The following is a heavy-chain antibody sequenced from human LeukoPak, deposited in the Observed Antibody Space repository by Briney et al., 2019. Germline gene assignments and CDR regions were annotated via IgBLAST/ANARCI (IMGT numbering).Heavy chain of an antibody. D-gene: IGHD6-19*01. CDR3: ARDRPATVAGTGTNWFGP. V-gene: IGHV1-69*13. CDR1: GGTFSSYA. J-gene: IGHJ5*02. CDR2: IIPIFGTA. Sequence: SVKVSCKASGGTFSSYAISWVRQAPGQGLEWMGGIIPIFGTANYAQKFQGRVTITADESTSTAYMELSSLRSEDTAVYYCARDRPATVAGTGTNWFGPWGQGTPVTVSS.